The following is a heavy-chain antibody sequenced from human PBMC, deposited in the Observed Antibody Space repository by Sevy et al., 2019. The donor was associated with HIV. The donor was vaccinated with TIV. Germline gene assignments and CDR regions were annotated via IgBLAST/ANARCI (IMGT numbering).Heavy chain of an antibody. Sequence: GGSLRLSCAASGFTFSSYAMGWVRQAPGKGLEWVSAISGSGGSTYYADSVKGRFTISRDNSKNTLYLQMNSLRAEDTAVYYCAKEGCSSTSCYMGTFDYWGQGTLVTVSS. J-gene: IGHJ4*02. V-gene: IGHV3-23*01. CDR3: AKEGCSSTSCYMGTFDY. CDR1: GFTFSSYA. D-gene: IGHD2-2*02. CDR2: ISGSGGST.